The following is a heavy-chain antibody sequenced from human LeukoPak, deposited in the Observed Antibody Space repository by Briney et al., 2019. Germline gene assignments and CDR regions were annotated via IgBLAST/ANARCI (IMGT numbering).Heavy chain of an antibody. J-gene: IGHJ6*02. CDR1: GFTFSSYE. Sequence: PGGSLRLSCAAPGFTFSSYEMNWVRQAPGKGLEWVSYISSSGSTIYYADSVKGRSTISRDNAKNSLYLQMNSLRAEDTAVYYCARDSQQKPMDVWGQGTTVTVSS. CDR3: ARDSQQKPMDV. CDR2: ISSSGSTI. V-gene: IGHV3-48*03. D-gene: IGHD6-13*01.